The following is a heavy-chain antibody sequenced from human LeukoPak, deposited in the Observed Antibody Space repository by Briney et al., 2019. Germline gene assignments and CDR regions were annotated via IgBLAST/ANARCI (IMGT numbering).Heavy chain of an antibody. CDR3: ARHGDYYDSSGYYLVGPLDY. D-gene: IGHD3-22*01. CDR1: GGSISSYC. CDR2: IYTSGST. Sequence: PSETLSLTCTVSGGSISSYCWSWIRQPPGKGLEWIGYIYTSGSTNYNPSLKSRVTISVDTPKNQFSLKLSSVTAADTAVYYCARHGDYYDSSGYYLVGPLDYWGQGTLVTVSS. J-gene: IGHJ4*02. V-gene: IGHV4-4*09.